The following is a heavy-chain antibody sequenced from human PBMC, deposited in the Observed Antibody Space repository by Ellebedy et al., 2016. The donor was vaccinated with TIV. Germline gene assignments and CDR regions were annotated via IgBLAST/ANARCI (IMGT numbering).Heavy chain of an antibody. CDR1: GFTFSRYA. J-gene: IGHJ5*02. V-gene: IGHV3-23*01. Sequence: GESLKISCAASGFTFSRYAVSWARQAPGKGLEWVSSITGSGDDTYYADSVKGRFTISRDNSKDTLYLQMNSLRAEDTALYYCAKDFEGAYYYDEGFDPWGQGILVTVSS. CDR3: AKDFEGAYYYDEGFDP. CDR2: ITGSGDDT. D-gene: IGHD3-22*01.